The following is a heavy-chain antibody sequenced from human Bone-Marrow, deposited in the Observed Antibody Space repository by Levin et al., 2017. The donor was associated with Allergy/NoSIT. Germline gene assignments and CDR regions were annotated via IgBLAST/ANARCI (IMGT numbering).Heavy chain of an antibody. Sequence: GESLKISCLASGSTFTFTNAWMTWVRQAPGKGPEWVGHIKTRRDRGTLDYAGPVRGRFTISRQDSKSTLYLQRNSQTSDDTAVYYCATVNYYGSGSDNNYAFDLWGQGTVVTVSS. CDR3: ATVNYYGSGSDNNYAFDL. D-gene: IGHD3-10*01. CDR2: IKTRRDRGTL. J-gene: IGHJ3*01. V-gene: IGHV3-15*01. CDR1: GSTFTFTNAW.